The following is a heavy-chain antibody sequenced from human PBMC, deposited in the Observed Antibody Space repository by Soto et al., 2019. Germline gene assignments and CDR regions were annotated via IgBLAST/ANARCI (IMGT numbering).Heavy chain of an antibody. V-gene: IGHV3-74*01. Sequence: GGSLRLSCAASGFTFSSYWMHWVRQAPGKGLVWVSRINSDGSSTSYADSVKGRFTISRDNAKNTLYLQMNSLRAEDTAVYYCAREAVVPAAMGFDYWGQGTLVTVSS. D-gene: IGHD2-2*01. CDR1: GFTFSSYW. CDR2: INSDGSST. J-gene: IGHJ4*02. CDR3: AREAVVPAAMGFDY.